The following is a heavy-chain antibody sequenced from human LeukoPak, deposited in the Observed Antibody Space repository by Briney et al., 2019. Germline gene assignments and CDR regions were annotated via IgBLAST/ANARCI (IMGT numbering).Heavy chain of an antibody. CDR3: AKFIDYDFWSGYQY. CDR1: GFTFSSYA. V-gene: IGHV3-23*01. Sequence: PGGSLRLSCAASGFTFSSYAMSWVRQAPGKGLEWVSGISDSGSSTYYADSVKGRFTISRDNSKNTLYLQMNSLRVEDTAVYYCAKFIDYDFWSGYQYWGQGTLVTVSS. CDR2: ISDSGSST. J-gene: IGHJ4*02. D-gene: IGHD3-3*01.